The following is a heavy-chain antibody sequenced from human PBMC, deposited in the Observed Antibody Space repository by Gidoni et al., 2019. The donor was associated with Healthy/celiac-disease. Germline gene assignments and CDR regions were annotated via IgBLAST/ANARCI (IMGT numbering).Heavy chain of an antibody. CDR1: GLTFCDYY. V-gene: IGHV3-11*01. CDR3: ASSGGSGIYYVY. Sequence: LRLSCAASGLTFCDYYMSWVRQAPGKGLEWVSYLSSSGSTIYSADSVKGRFTISSDNAKNSLYLQLNSLRSEDTSVYYCASSGGSGIYYVYWGQGTLFTVSS. CDR2: LSSSGSTI. D-gene: IGHD1-26*01. J-gene: IGHJ4*02.